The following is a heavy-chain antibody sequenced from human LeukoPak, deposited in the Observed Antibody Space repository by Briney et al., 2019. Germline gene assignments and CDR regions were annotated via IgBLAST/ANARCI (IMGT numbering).Heavy chain of an antibody. CDR2: ISGSGGST. CDR3: AKDPGYCTNGVCYDLFDY. J-gene: IGHJ4*02. D-gene: IGHD2-8*01. Sequence: PGGSLRLSCAASGFTFSSYAMSWVRQAPGKGLEWVSAISGSGGSTYYADSVKGRFTISRDNSKNTLYLQMNSLRAEDTAVYYCAKDPGYCTNGVCYDLFDYWGQGTPVTVSS. V-gene: IGHV3-23*01. CDR1: GFTFSSYA.